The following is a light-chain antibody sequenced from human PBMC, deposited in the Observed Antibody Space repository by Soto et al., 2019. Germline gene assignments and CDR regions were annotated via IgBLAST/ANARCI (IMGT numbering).Light chain of an antibody. CDR3: QQYCGSPRT. J-gene: IGKJ5*01. CDR1: QNFHTN. Sequence: DIELSQSPCTLPTPQRDRLTLHCRAAQNFHTNLAWYQQKPGQAPRLLFNGASTAATGLPARFSGSGSGTEFTLTITRLQAEDFAVYYCQQYCGSPRTFGQGTRLEIK. CDR2: GAS. V-gene: IGKV3-15*01.